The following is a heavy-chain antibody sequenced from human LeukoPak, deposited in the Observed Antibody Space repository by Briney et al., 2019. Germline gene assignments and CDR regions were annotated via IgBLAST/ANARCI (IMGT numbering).Heavy chain of an antibody. D-gene: IGHD2-21*01. CDR2: IYSSGLT. V-gene: IGHV4-39*07. CDR1: GASISSSTYY. Sequence: PSGTLSLTCTVSGASISSSTYYWAWIRQPPGKSLEWIGSIYSSGLTYYHPSLKSRLTISSDTSNNQFSLKLSSVTAANTAVYYCARGLVGLDYWGQGTLVTVSS. CDR3: ARGLVGLDY. J-gene: IGHJ4*02.